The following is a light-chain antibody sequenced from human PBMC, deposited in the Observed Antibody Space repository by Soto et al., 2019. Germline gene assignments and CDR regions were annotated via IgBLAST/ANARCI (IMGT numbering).Light chain of an antibody. CDR2: DAS. CDR1: QSVSSS. Sequence: EIVLTQSPVTLSLSPGERATLSCRASQSVSSSLAWYQQKPGQAPRLLIYDASNRATGIPARFSGSGSETDYNLTVSSLEPEDFAVYYSQQRSNWPLSFGGGTMLEIK. CDR3: QQRSNWPLS. J-gene: IGKJ4*01. V-gene: IGKV3-11*01.